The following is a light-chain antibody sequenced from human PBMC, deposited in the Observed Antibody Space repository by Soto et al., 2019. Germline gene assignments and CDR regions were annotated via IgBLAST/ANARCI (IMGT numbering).Light chain of an antibody. J-gene: IGLJ1*01. Sequence: SYELTQPPSVSVSPGQTARITCSGDALPKQYAYWYQQKPGQAPVLVIYKDNERPSGIPERFSGSSSGTTVTLTISGVQAEDEAEYYCQSTDSSDTYYYVFGNGTKLTV. CDR3: QSTDSSDTYYYV. CDR2: KDN. V-gene: IGLV3-25*02. CDR1: ALPKQY.